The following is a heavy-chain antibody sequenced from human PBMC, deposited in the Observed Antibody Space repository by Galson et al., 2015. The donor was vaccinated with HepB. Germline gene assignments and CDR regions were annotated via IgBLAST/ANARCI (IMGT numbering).Heavy chain of an antibody. CDR1: GFTVSSNY. J-gene: IGHJ6*02. Sequence: SLRLSCAASGFTVSSNYMSWVRQAPGKGLEWVSVIYSGGSTYYADSVKGRFTISRHNSKNTLYLQMNSLRAEDTAVYYCARANGDPEGGYYGMDVWGQGTTVTVSS. D-gene: IGHD4-17*01. V-gene: IGHV3-53*04. CDR2: IYSGGST. CDR3: ARANGDPEGGYYGMDV.